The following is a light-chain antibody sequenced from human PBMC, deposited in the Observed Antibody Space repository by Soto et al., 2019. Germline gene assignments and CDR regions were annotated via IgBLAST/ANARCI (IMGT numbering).Light chain of an antibody. Sequence: QSVLTPPPPVSAAPGQKVSISCSGSSSKIWNNYVSWYQQLPGTAPKLLIYENNKRPSGIPDRFSGSKSGTSATLGITGLQTGDEADYYCRTWDSSLSAYVFGTG. CDR3: RTWDSSLSAYV. CDR1: SSKIWNNY. V-gene: IGLV1-51*02. J-gene: IGLJ1*01. CDR2: ENN.